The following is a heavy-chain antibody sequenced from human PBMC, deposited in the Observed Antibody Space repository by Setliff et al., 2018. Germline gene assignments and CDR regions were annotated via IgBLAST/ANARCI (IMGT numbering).Heavy chain of an antibody. CDR1: GGSISSSSYY. CDR3: AKDVAITIFGVVTSSPH. D-gene: IGHD3-3*01. CDR2: ISNSGGCT. Sequence: HPSETLSLTCTVSGGSISSSSYYGGWIRQPPGKGLEWVSAISNSGGCTYCADSVKGRFTISRDNSKNTLFLQMNSLRAEDTAVYYCAKDVAITIFGVVTSSPHWGQGTLVTVSS. J-gene: IGHJ4*02. V-gene: IGHV3-23*01.